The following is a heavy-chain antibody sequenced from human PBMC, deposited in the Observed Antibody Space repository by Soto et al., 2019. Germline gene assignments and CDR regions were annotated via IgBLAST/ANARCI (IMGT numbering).Heavy chain of an antibody. CDR1: GGSISSGGYY. J-gene: IGHJ5*02. Sequence: LSLTCTVSGGSISSGGYYWSWIRQHPGKGLEWIGYIYYSGSTYYNPSLKSRVTISVDSSKNQFSLKLSSVTAADTAVYYCARDRHKGFDPWGQGTLVTVSS. CDR2: IYYSGST. V-gene: IGHV4-31*03. CDR3: ARDRHKGFDP.